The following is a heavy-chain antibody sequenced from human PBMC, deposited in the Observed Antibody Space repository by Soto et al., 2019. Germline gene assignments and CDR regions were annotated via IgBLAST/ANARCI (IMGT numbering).Heavy chain of an antibody. D-gene: IGHD2-15*01. Sequence: GASLKISCKGSGYRFTSYWIGWVRQMPGKGLEWMGIIYPGDSDTRYSPSFQGQVTISADKSISTAYLQWSSLKASDTAMYYCARQGVVVAAKGHFDYWGQGTLVTVSS. V-gene: IGHV5-51*01. CDR3: ARQGVVVAAKGHFDY. J-gene: IGHJ4*02. CDR1: GYRFTSYW. CDR2: IYPGDSDT.